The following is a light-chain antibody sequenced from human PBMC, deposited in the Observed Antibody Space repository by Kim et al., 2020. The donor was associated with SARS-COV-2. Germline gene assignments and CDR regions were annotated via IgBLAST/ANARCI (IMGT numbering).Light chain of an antibody. CDR2: GAS. CDR1: QSVSSSY. CDR3: QQDYNFT. V-gene: IGKV3D-7*01. J-gene: IGKJ2*01. Sequence: GERVTLSCRASQSVSSSYLTWYQQNPGRAPRLLIYGASTRATSIPARFSGSGSGTDFTLTISSLQPEDFAVYYCQQDYNFTFGQGTKLEI.